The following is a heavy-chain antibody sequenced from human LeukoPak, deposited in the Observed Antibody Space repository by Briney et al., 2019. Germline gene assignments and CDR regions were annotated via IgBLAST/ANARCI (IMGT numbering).Heavy chain of an antibody. CDR1: GFTFSSYA. CDR3: AKDKRYSSSWFSGEGFDY. D-gene: IGHD6-13*01. V-gene: IGHV3-23*01. Sequence: GGSLRLSCAASGFTFSSYAMSWVRQAPGKGLEWVSAISGSGGSTYYADSVKGRFTISRDNSKNTLYLQMNSLRAEDTAVYYCAKDKRYSSSWFSGEGFDYWGQGTLVTVSS. J-gene: IGHJ4*02. CDR2: ISGSGGST.